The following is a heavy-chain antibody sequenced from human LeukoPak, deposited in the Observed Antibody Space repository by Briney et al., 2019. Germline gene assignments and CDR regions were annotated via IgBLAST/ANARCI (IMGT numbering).Heavy chain of an antibody. Sequence: GGSLRLSCAASGFTFSDYYMSWIRQAPGKGLEWVSYISSSGSTIYYADSVKGRFTISRDNAKSSLYLQMNSLRAEDTAVYYCARAISSDYENYFDYWGQGTLVTVSS. J-gene: IGHJ4*02. D-gene: IGHD5-12*01. CDR2: ISSSGSTI. CDR1: GFTFSDYY. V-gene: IGHV3-11*01. CDR3: ARAISSDYENYFDY.